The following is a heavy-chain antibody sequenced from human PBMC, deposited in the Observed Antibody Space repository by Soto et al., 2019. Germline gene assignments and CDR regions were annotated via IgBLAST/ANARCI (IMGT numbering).Heavy chain of an antibody. CDR2: IYYSGST. CDR3: ARQVSSAWPPYYYDMDV. V-gene: IGHV4-59*08. D-gene: IGHD6-25*01. CDR1: GGSISSYY. Sequence: SEILSLTCTVSGGSISSYYWSWIRQPPGKGLEWIGYIYYSGSTNYNPSLKSRVTISVDTSKNQVSLKLSSVTAADTAMYFCARQVSSAWPPYYYDMDVWGQGTTVTVSS. J-gene: IGHJ6*02.